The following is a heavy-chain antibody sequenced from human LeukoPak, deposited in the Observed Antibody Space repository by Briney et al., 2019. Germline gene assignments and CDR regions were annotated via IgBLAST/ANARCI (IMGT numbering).Heavy chain of an antibody. CDR3: AKDTAVAGTVDY. D-gene: IGHD6-19*01. J-gene: IGHJ4*02. V-gene: IGHV3-23*01. Sequence: PGGSLRLSCAASGFTFSSYAMSWVRQAPGKGLEWVSAISGSGGSTYYADSVKGRFTISRDNSKSTLYLQMNSLRAEDTAVYYCAKDTAVAGTVDYWGQGTLVTVSS. CDR1: GFTFSSYA. CDR2: ISGSGGST.